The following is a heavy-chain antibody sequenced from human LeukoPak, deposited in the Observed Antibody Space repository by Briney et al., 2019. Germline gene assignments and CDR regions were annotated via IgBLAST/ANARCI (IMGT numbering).Heavy chain of an antibody. D-gene: IGHD6-13*01. CDR1: GGSISSSNW. CDR2: IYHSGST. J-gene: IGHJ6*02. V-gene: IGHV4-4*02. CDR3: ARGSIAAAGGNYGMDV. Sequence: SETLSLTCAVSGGSISSSNWWSWVRQPPGKGLEWIGEIYHSGSTTYNPSLKSRVIMSVDKSKNQFSLILSSVTAADTAVYYCARGSIAAAGGNYGMDVWGQGTTVTVSS.